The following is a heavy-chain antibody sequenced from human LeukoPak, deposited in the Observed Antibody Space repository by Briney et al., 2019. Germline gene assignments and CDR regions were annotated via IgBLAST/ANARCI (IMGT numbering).Heavy chain of an antibody. V-gene: IGHV1-2*02. D-gene: IGHD3-22*01. J-gene: IGHJ4*02. CDR2: INPNSGGT. Sequence: ASVRVSCKASGYTFTDYYIHWVRQAPGQGLEWMGWINPNSGGTNYAQKFQGRVTMTRDTSISTAYMELSRLRSDDTAVYYCAREDPGDSGYYCFDYWGQGTLVTVSS. CDR3: AREDPGDSGYYCFDY. CDR1: GYTFTDYY.